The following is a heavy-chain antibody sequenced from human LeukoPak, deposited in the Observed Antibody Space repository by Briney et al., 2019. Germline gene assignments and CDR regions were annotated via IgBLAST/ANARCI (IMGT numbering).Heavy chain of an antibody. CDR2: ISRSSNYK. CDR1: GFTFSSYS. V-gene: IGHV3-21*01. D-gene: IGHD3-22*01. Sequence: GGSLRLSCAASGFTFSSYSMNWVRQAPGKGLEWVSSISRSSNYKYYADSVKGRFTISRDNAKNSLYLQMNSLRAEDTALYYCASSRYDSSGYYGIIGYWGQGTLVTVSS. J-gene: IGHJ4*02. CDR3: ASSRYDSSGYYGIIGY.